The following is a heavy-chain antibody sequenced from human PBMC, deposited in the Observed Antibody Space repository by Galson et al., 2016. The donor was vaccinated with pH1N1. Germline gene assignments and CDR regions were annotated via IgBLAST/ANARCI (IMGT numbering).Heavy chain of an antibody. D-gene: IGHD6-13*01. CDR2: IKQDGSEI. CDR3: VRAIGGAASY. V-gene: IGHV3-7*01. Sequence: LRLSCAAPGFSFSDYWISWVRQAPGKGLEWVANIKQDGSEIYYVDSVKGRCTISRDNAKNSVSLQMNSLRVEDTGVYYCVRAIGGAASYWSQGTLVTVSS. CDR1: GFSFSDYW. J-gene: IGHJ4*02.